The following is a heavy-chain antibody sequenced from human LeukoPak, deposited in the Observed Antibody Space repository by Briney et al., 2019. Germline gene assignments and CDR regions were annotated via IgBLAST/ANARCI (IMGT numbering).Heavy chain of an antibody. J-gene: IGHJ6*02. CDR3: ASSNLARYYYGSGSSLGMDV. CDR1: GVTVSNNY. Sequence: GGSLRLSCAASGVTVSNNYMNWVRQAPGKGLEWVSPIYSGGSTYYADSVKGRFTIPRDNSKNTLYLQMNSLRAEDTAVYYCASSNLARYYYGSGSSLGMDVWGQGTTVTVSS. D-gene: IGHD3-10*01. CDR2: IYSGGST. V-gene: IGHV3-66*01.